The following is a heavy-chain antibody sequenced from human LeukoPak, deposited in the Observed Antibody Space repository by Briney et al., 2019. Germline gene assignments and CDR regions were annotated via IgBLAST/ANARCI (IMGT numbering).Heavy chain of an antibody. CDR1: GFTLDTYA. Sequence: QPGGSLRLSCAASGFTLDTYAMSWVSQAPGKGLEWDSAINANGIGTFHADSVKGRFTISRDNSKNTLFLQMSSLRADDTALYYCAKHPVSGNFDYWAHGALVTVSS. D-gene: IGHD5/OR15-5a*01. V-gene: IGHV3-23*01. CDR3: AKHPVSGNFDY. CDR2: INANGIGT. J-gene: IGHJ4*01.